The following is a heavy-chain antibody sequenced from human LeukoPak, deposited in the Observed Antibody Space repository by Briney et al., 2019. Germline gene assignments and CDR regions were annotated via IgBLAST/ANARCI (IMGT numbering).Heavy chain of an antibody. Sequence: GGSLRLSCATSGFNFDRYTIHWVRQAPGKGLEWVSLAGWAGGTTFYSDSVRGRFTIFRDSGRKSVYLQMNSLTTDDTAFYFCAKELDTMFFDYWGQGALVTVSS. CDR2: AGWAGGTT. V-gene: IGHV3-43*01. CDR1: GFNFDRYT. CDR3: AKELDTMFFDY. J-gene: IGHJ4*02. D-gene: IGHD3-10*02.